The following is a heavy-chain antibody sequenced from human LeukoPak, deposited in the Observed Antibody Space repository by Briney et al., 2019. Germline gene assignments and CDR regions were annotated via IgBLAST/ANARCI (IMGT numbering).Heavy chain of an antibody. CDR1: GFTFSSYA. CDR2: ISGSGGST. D-gene: IGHD3-3*01. V-gene: IGHV3-23*01. CDR3: ARDSSIFGVVTPADY. J-gene: IGHJ4*02. Sequence: GGSLRLSCAASGFTFSSYAMSWVRQAPGKGLEWVSAISGSGGSTYYADSVKGRFTISRDNSKNTLYLQMNSLRAEDTAVYYCARDSSIFGVVTPADYWGQGTLVTVSS.